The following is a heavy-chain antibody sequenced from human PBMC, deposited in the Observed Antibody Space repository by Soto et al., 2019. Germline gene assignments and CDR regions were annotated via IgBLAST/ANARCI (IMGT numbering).Heavy chain of an antibody. CDR2: MNPGSGDT. CDR3: ARMETFGSLNWFDP. Sequence: ASVKVSCKASGYSFTNNDVSWVRQATGQGLEWMGWMNPGSGDTGYAQKLQGRVTMTRDISIATAYMELSSLRSDDTAIYYCARMETFGSLNWFDPWGQGTLVTVSS. CDR1: GYSFTNND. J-gene: IGHJ5*02. D-gene: IGHD3-16*01. V-gene: IGHV1-8*01.